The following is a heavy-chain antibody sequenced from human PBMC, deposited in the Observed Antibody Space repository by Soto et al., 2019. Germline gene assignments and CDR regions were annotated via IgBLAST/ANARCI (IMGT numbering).Heavy chain of an antibody. D-gene: IGHD3-3*01. CDR3: ARDKRDLRFLAWSYYFDY. J-gene: IGHJ4*02. V-gene: IGHV3-30-3*01. CDR1: GFTFSSCA. Sequence: QVQLVESGGGVVQPGRSLRLSCAASGFTFSSCAMHWVRQAPGKGLEWVALISYDGSNKYYADSVKGRFTISRDNSKNTXXLQMNSLRAEDTAVYYCARDKRDLRFLAWSYYFDYWGQGTLVTVSS. CDR2: ISYDGSNK.